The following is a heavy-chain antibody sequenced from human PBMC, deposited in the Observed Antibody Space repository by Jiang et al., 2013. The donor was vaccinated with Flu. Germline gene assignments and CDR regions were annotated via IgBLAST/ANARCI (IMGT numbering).Heavy chain of an antibody. V-gene: IGHV4-59*01. D-gene: IGHD5-18*01. CDR1: GGSITNYY. Sequence: GPGLVKPSETLSLTCTVSGGSITNYYWSWIRQPPGKGVEWIGYIYYRGSTNYNPSLKSRVTMSVDTSKDQFSLKVTSLNVADTAVYYCARIQNHAFDIWGQGTLVTVSS. CDR3: ARIQNHAFDI. CDR2: IYYRGST. J-gene: IGHJ3*02.